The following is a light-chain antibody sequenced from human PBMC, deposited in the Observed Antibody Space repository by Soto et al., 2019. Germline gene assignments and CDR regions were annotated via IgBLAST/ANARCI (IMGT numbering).Light chain of an antibody. CDR1: QSISTY. CDR3: QQYGSSPT. V-gene: IGKV1-39*01. CDR2: GAS. J-gene: IGKJ1*01. Sequence: DIQMTQSPSSLSASVGDRVTLTCRASQSISTYLNWYQQKPGKAPKLLIYGASSLQGGVPSRFSGSGSGTDFTLTISSLQPEDFAVYYCQQYGSSPTFGQGTKVDIK.